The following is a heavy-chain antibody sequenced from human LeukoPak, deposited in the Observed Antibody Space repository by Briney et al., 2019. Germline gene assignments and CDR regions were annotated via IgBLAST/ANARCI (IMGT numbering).Heavy chain of an antibody. CDR2: IYPGDSDT. D-gene: IGHD3-10*01. CDR1: GYIFTSYW. CDR3: ARLFTMVRGGRDV. Sequence: GQSLKISFQGSGYIFTSYWIGWVRPMPGKGLAWMGIIYPGDSDTRYSPSFQGQVTISADKSISTAYLQWSSLKASDTAMYYCARLFTMVRGGRDVWGKGTTVTVSS. J-gene: IGHJ6*04. V-gene: IGHV5-51*01.